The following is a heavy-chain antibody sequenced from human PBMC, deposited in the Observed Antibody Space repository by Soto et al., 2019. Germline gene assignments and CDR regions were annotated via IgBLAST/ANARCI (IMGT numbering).Heavy chain of an antibody. D-gene: IGHD6-13*01. CDR1: GFTFSGSA. J-gene: IGHJ6*02. V-gene: IGHV3-73*02. CDR2: IRSKANSYAT. CDR3: TRRVIAAACIEGDYYYGMDV. Sequence: EVQLVESGGGLVQPGGSLKLSCAASGFTFSGSAMHWVRQASGKGLEWVGRIRSKANSYATAYAASVKGRFTISRDDSKNPAYLQMNSLKTEDTALYYCTRRVIAAACIEGDYYYGMDVWGQGTTVTVSS.